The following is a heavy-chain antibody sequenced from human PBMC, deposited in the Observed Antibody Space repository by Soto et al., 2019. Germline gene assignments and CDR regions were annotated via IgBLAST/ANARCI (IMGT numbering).Heavy chain of an antibody. CDR3: ARGRPRLGDGYNHYYYYGMDV. D-gene: IGHD5-12*01. Sequence: WALVKVSCKASGGTFSSYAISWVRQAPGQGLEWMGGIIPIFGTANYAQKFQGRVTITADKSTSTAYMELSSLRSEDTAVYYCARGRPRLGDGYNHYYYYGMDVWGQGTTVTVSS. J-gene: IGHJ6*02. CDR1: GGTFSSYA. CDR2: IIPIFGTA. V-gene: IGHV1-69*06.